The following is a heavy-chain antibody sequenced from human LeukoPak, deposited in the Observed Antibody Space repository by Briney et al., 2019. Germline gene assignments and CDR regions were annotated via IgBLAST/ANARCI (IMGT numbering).Heavy chain of an antibody. CDR3: ARVVAAAGKGLGRLFDY. CDR2: MNPNSGNT. D-gene: IGHD6-13*01. Sequence: ASVKVSCKASGYTFTSYDINWVRQATGQGLEWMGWMNPNSGNTGYEQKFQGRVTMTRNTSISKAYMELSSLRSEDTAVYYCARVVAAAGKGLGRLFDYWGQGTLVTVSS. V-gene: IGHV1-8*01. CDR1: GYTFTSYD. J-gene: IGHJ4*02.